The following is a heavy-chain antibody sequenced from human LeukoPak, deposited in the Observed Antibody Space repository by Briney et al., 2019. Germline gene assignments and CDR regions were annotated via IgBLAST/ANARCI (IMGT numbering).Heavy chain of an antibody. V-gene: IGHV3-21*01. CDR2: ISSSSSYI. J-gene: IGHJ4*02. CDR1: GFTFSSYS. D-gene: IGHD3-22*01. CDR3: ARAPYYYDSSGYYETPTYYFDY. Sequence: GGSLRLSCAASGFTFSSYSMNWVRQAPGEGLEWVSSISSSSSYIYYADSVKGRFTISRDNAKNSLYLQMNSLRAEDTAVYYCARAPYYYDSSGYYETPTYYFDYWGQGTLVTVSS.